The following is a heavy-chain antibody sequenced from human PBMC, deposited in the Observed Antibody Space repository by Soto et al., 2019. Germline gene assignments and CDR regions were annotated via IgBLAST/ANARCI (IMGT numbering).Heavy chain of an antibody. Sequence: QVQLVQSGAEVKKPGASVKVSCKVSGYTLTELSMHWVRQAPGKGLVWMGGFDPEDGETIYAQKFQGRVTMTEDTSTDTAYMEQSSLRSEDTAVYYCATPGGLPAATYYYYGMDVWGQGTTVTVSS. V-gene: IGHV1-24*01. CDR3: ATPGGLPAATYYYYGMDV. J-gene: IGHJ6*02. CDR1: GYTLTELS. D-gene: IGHD2-2*01. CDR2: FDPEDGET.